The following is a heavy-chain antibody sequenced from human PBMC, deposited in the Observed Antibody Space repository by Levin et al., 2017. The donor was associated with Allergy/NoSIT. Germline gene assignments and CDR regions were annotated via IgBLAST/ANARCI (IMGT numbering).Heavy chain of an antibody. Sequence: GASVKVSCKSSGYTFISNDINWVRQAAGQGLEWMGWMNPNSGNTGYAQKFQGRVTMTRNTSITTAYMELSSLRSEDTAVYYCVRDVDTLPGGEIFDYWGQGTPVTVSS. V-gene: IGHV1-8*01. CDR1: GYTFISND. D-gene: IGHD5-18*01. CDR3: VRDVDTLPGGEIFDY. J-gene: IGHJ4*02. CDR2: MNPNSGNT.